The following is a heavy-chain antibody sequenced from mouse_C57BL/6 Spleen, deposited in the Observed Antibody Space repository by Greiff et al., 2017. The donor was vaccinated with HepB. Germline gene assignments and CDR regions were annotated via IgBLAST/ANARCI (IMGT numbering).Heavy chain of an antibody. CDR1: GYTFTSYW. Sequence: QVHVKQPGAELVRPGSSVKLSCKASGYTFTSYWMHWVKQRPIQGLEWIGNIDPSDSETHYNQKFKDKATLTVDKSSSTAYMQLSSLTSEDSAVYYCVLDSSGPYYYAMDYWGQGTSVTVSS. V-gene: IGHV1-52*01. CDR2: IDPSDSET. D-gene: IGHD3-2*02. CDR3: VLDSSGPYYYAMDY. J-gene: IGHJ4*01.